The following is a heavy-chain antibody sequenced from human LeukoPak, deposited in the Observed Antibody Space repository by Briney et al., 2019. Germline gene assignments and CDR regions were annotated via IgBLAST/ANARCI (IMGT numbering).Heavy chain of an antibody. J-gene: IGHJ4*02. Sequence: SETLSLTCTVSGGSISSYYWSWIRQPPGKGLEWIGYIYYSGSTNYNPSLKSRVTISVDTSKNQFSLKLSSVTAADTAVYYCARLVAAAGTLDYWGQGTLVTVSS. V-gene: IGHV4-59*08. CDR3: ARLVAAAGTLDY. CDR1: GGSISSYY. D-gene: IGHD6-13*01. CDR2: IYYSGST.